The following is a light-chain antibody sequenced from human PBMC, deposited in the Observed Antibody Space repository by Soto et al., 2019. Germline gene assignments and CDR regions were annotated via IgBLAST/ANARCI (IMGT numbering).Light chain of an antibody. CDR1: SSDVGYYNY. CDR3: SSYTSSSTEV. CDR2: DVT. J-gene: IGLJ2*01. Sequence: QSALTQPASVSGSPGQSITISCTGTSSDVGYYNYVSWYQQHPGKAPKLMIYDVTNRPSGVSNRSSGSKSGNTASLTISGLQAEDEADYYCSSYTSSSTEVFGGGTKLTVL. V-gene: IGLV2-14*01.